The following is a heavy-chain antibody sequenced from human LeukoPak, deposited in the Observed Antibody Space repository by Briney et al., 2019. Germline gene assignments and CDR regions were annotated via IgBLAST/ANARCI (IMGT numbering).Heavy chain of an antibody. CDR1: GYSFTSYW. V-gene: IGHV5-51*01. CDR2: IYPGDSDT. J-gene: IGHJ4*02. CDR3: ARQYDSSGYEAGY. D-gene: IGHD3-22*01. Sequence: GESLKISCKGSGYSFTSYWIGWVRQMPGKGLELMGIIYPGDSDTRYSPSFQGQVTISADKSISTAYLQWSSLKASDTAMYYCARQYDSSGYEAGYWGQGTLVTVSS.